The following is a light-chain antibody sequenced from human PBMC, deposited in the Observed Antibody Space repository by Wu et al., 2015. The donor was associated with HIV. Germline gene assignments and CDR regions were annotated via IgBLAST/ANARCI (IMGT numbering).Light chain of an antibody. V-gene: IGKV1-9*01. Sequence: DIQMTQSPSSLSASVGDRVTITCRASQGINSYLVWYQQKPGKAPKLLIYSTSTLQSGVPSRFSGSGSGTEFTLTVSSLQPDDFATYYCQQLSGYPFTFGPGTKVDIK. CDR2: STS. J-gene: IGKJ3*01. CDR3: QQLSGYPFT. CDR1: QGINSY.